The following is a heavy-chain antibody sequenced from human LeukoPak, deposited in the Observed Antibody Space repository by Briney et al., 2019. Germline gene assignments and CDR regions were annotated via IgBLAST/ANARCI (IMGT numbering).Heavy chain of an antibody. CDR1: GFTFISYW. J-gene: IGHJ6*02. CDR3: AKMSSSWTYYYGMDV. Sequence: GGSLRLSCAASGFTFISYWMHWVRQAPGKGLVWVSRINSDGSSTTYADSVKGRFTISRDNAKNTLYLQMNSLRAEDTAVYYCAKMSSSWTYYYGMDVWGQGTTVTVSS. V-gene: IGHV3-74*01. CDR2: INSDGSST. D-gene: IGHD6-13*01.